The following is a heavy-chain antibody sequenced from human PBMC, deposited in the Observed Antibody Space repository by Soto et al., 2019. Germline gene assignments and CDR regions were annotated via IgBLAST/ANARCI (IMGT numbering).Heavy chain of an antibody. V-gene: IGHV5-51*01. Sequence: HGESLKISCICSGYSFSSNWIAWVRQMPGRGLEWMGIIFPDDSDSTYSPSFQGHVSMSVDKSISTVYLQWRGLKASDTAMYCCARLDATGARFWGQGTRVTVSS. J-gene: IGHJ4*02. D-gene: IGHD6-6*01. CDR2: IFPDDSDS. CDR1: GYSFSSNW. CDR3: ARLDATGARF.